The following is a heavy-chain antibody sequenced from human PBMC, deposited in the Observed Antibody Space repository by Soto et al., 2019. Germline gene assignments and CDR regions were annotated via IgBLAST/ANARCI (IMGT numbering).Heavy chain of an antibody. J-gene: IGHJ4*02. V-gene: IGHV3-33*03. CDR2: IWYDGSNK. D-gene: IGHD5-18*01. CDR3: GVDTTGLLDY. CDR1: GFTFSSYG. Sequence: PGGSLRLSCAASGFTFSSYGMHWVRQAPGKGLEWVAVIWYDGSNKYYGDSVRGRFTISRDNSKNTLYLEMNSLRAEDTAVYYWGVDTTGLLDYWGQGTLVTVSS.